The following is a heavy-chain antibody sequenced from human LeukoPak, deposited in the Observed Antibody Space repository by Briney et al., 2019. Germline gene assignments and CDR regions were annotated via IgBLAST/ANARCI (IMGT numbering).Heavy chain of an antibody. D-gene: IGHD6-19*01. V-gene: IGHV5-51*01. J-gene: IGHJ4*02. CDR3: ARRQKAVAGSGFDY. Sequence: LGESLKISCKGSGYTFSTYWIGWVRQMPGKGLEWMGIIYPGDSDTTYSPSFQGQVTISADKSISTAYLQWSTLKASDTATYFCARRQKAVAGSGFDYWGQGTLVTLSS. CDR1: GYTFSTYW. CDR2: IYPGDSDT.